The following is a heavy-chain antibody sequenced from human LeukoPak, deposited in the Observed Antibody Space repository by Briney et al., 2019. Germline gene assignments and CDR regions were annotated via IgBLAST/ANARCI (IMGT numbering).Heavy chain of an antibody. V-gene: IGHV3-23*01. CDR3: AKGLAVRGGKIPFDY. CDR2: ISGSGGST. J-gene: IGHJ4*02. D-gene: IGHD3-10*01. CDR1: GFTFSSYA. Sequence: GGSLRLSCAASGFTFSSYAMSWVRQAPGKGLEWVSAISGSGGSTYYADSVKGRFTISRDNSKNTLYLQMNSLRAEDTAVYYCAKGLAVRGGKIPFDYWGQGTLATVSS.